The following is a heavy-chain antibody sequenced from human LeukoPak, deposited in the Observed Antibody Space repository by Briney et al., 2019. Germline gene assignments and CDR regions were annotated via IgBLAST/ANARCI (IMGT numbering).Heavy chain of an antibody. V-gene: IGHV4-59*01. CDR1: GGSISSYY. Sequence: SETLSLTCTVSGGSISSYYWSWIRQPPGKGLEWIGYIYYSGSANYNPSLKSRVTISVDTSKNQFSLKLSSVTAADTAVYYCARDSLTGDLWYYYGMDVWGQGTTVTVSS. D-gene: IGHD7-27*01. J-gene: IGHJ6*02. CDR3: ARDSLTGDLWYYYGMDV. CDR2: IYYSGSA.